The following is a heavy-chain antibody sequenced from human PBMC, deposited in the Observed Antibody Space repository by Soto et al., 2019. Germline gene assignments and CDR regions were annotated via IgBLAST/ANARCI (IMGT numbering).Heavy chain of an antibody. CDR1: GFTFNIYA. V-gene: IGHV3-30-3*01. Sequence: GGSLRLSCAASGFTFNIYALHWVRQAPGKGLEWVAVISFDGTKKYYSDSVKGRYTISRDNLKNTLYLQMNNLRVEDAALYFCAREDDYGYRYINYGLDVWGQGTTVTVSS. J-gene: IGHJ6*02. CDR2: ISFDGTKK. CDR3: AREDDYGYRYINYGLDV. D-gene: IGHD4-17*01.